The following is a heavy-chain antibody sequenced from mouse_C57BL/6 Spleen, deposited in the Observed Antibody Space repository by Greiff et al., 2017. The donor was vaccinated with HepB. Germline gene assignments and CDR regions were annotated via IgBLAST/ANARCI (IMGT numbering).Heavy chain of an antibody. Sequence: QVQLQQSGAELVKPGASVKLSCKASGYTFTEYTIHWVKQRSGQGLEWIGWFYPGSGSIKYNEKFKDKATLTADKSSSTVYMELSRLTSEDSAVYFCARREGVYYGSSYCCDYWGQGTTLTVSS. CDR2: FYPGSGSI. V-gene: IGHV1-62-2*01. D-gene: IGHD1-1*01. J-gene: IGHJ2*01. CDR1: GYTFTEYT. CDR3: ARREGVYYGSSYCCDY.